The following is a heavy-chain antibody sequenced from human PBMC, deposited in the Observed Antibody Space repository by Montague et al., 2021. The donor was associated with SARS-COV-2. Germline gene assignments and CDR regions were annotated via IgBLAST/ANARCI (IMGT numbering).Heavy chain of an antibody. Sequence: SLRLSCAASGFIFSSYGMHWVRQAPGKGLEWVAHIWYDGSNENYXDSVKGRFTISRDNFKNTLYLQMNSLRAEDTAIYYCARGSVGGYYFDYWGQGTLVTVSS. CDR1: GFIFSSYG. V-gene: IGHV3-33*01. J-gene: IGHJ4*02. D-gene: IGHD1-26*01. CDR3: ARGSVGGYYFDY. CDR2: IWYDGSNE.